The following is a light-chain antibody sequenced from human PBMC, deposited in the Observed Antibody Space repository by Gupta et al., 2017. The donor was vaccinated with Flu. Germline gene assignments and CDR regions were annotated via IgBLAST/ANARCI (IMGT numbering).Light chain of an antibody. Sequence: PSTLSASVGDKVTITCRGSQTITTLLAWYQQKPGKAPNLLIYKASSLQSRVPSRFSGSGSGTEFSLTINSLQPDDLATYFCQQYNSWPLTFGGGTKVEIK. J-gene: IGKJ4*01. CDR2: KAS. V-gene: IGKV1-5*03. CDR3: QQYNSWPLT. CDR1: QTITTL.